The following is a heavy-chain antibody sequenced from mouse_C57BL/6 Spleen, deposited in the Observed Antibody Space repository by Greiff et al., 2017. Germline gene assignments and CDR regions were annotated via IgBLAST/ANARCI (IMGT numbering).Heavy chain of an antibody. Sequence: VQLQQPGAELVKPGASVKMSCKASGYSFTSYWITWVTQRPGQGLEWIGDIYPGSGSTNYNEKFKSKATLTVDTSSSTAYMQLSSLPSEDSAVYYCARPGSSNYWYFDVWGTGTTVTVSS. CDR3: ARPGSSNYWYFDV. V-gene: IGHV1-55*01. D-gene: IGHD1-1*01. CDR1: GYSFTSYW. J-gene: IGHJ1*03. CDR2: IYPGSGST.